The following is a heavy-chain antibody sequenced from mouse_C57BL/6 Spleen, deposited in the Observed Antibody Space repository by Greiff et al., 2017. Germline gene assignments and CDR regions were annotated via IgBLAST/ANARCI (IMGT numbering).Heavy chain of an antibody. CDR2: ISYAGNN. Sequence: EVKLLEPGPGLVKPSQSLSLSCSVTGYSFTSGYYWNWIRQFPRNKLEWIGYISYAGNNNYNPSLKNRTSLTRDTSKNQFFLKLNSVTTEDTATDYCAREEQNWDGGFAYWGQGTLVTVSA. V-gene: IGHV3-6*01. CDR1: GYSFTSGYY. CDR3: AREEQNWDGGFAY. J-gene: IGHJ3*01. D-gene: IGHD4-1*01.